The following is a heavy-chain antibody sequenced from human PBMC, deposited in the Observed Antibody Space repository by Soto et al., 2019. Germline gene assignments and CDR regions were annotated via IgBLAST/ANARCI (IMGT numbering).Heavy chain of an antibody. Sequence: GASVKVSCKASGCTFSSYTISWVRQAPGQGLEWMGRIIPILGIANYAQKFQGRVTITADKSTSTAYMELSSLRSEDTAVYYCARAEYCSSTSCYFVRNWFDPWGQGTLVTVSS. D-gene: IGHD2-2*01. V-gene: IGHV1-69*02. CDR1: GCTFSSYT. CDR2: IIPILGIA. J-gene: IGHJ5*02. CDR3: ARAEYCSSTSCYFVRNWFDP.